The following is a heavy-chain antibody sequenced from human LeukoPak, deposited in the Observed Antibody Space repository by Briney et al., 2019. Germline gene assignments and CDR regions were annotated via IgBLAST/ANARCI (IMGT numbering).Heavy chain of an antibody. CDR2: IYYSGST. Sequence: SETLSLTCTVSGGSISSSSYYWGWIRQPPGKGLEWIGSIYYSGSTYYNPSLKSRVTVSVDTSKNQFSLKLSSVTAADTAAYYCAGSAPYYDFWSGYYYTPGYNWFDPWGQGTLVTVSS. V-gene: IGHV4-39*07. D-gene: IGHD3-3*01. CDR3: AGSAPYYDFWSGYYYTPGYNWFDP. J-gene: IGHJ5*02. CDR1: GGSISSSSYY.